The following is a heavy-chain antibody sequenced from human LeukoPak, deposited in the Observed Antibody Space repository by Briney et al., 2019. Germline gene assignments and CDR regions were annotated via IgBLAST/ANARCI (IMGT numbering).Heavy chain of an antibody. J-gene: IGHJ5*02. V-gene: IGHV4-61*02. D-gene: IGHD3-3*01. CDR2: IYTSGST. CDR3: ARGGEPPEWLFPFGFDP. Sequence: SETLSLTCTVSGGSISSGSYYWSWIRQPAGKGLEWIGRIYTSGSTNYNPSLKSRVTISVDTSKNQFSLKLSSVTAADTAVYYCARGGEPPEWLFPFGFDPWGQGTLVTVSS. CDR1: GGSISSGSYY.